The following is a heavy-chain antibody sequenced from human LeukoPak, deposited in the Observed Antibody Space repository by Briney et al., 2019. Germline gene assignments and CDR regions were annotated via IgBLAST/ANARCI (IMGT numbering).Heavy chain of an antibody. V-gene: IGHV3-64*02. J-gene: IGHJ5*02. CDR2: ISSDGGSP. CDR1: RFTFNNHP. D-gene: IGHD3-22*01. Sequence: GGSLRLSCAASRFTFNNHPMHWVRQARGKGLEYVSAISSDGGSPYYADSVKGRFTISRDNSKNTLYLQMGSLRDEDTAVYYCARADHDSGAYYADLWGQGTLVTVSS. CDR3: ARADHDSGAYYADL.